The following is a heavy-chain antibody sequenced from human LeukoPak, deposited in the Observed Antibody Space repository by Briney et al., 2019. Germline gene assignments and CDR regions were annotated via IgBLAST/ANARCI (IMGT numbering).Heavy chain of an antibody. V-gene: IGHV1-69*05. Sequence: SVKVSYKASGGTFSSYAISWVRQAPGQGLEWMGGIIPIFGTANYAQKFQGRVTITTDESTSTAYMELSSLRSEDTAVYYCARSPYIVPAAIGFFAFDIWGQGTMVTVSS. D-gene: IGHD2-2*01. CDR1: GGTFSSYA. CDR3: ARSPYIVPAAIGFFAFDI. CDR2: IIPIFGTA. J-gene: IGHJ3*02.